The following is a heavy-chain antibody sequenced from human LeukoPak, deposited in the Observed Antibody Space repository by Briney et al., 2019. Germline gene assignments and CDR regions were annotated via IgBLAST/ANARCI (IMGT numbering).Heavy chain of an antibody. CDR1: GGSISSYY. V-gene: IGHV4-59*01. CDR2: IYYSGST. J-gene: IGHJ3*02. CDR3: ARGQAGRDAFDI. D-gene: IGHD6-19*01. Sequence: SETLSLTCTVSGGSISSYYWSWLRQPPGKGLEGIGYIYYSGSTNYNPSLKSRVTISVDTSKNQFSLKLSSVTAADTAVYYCARGQAGRDAFDIWGQGTMVTVSS.